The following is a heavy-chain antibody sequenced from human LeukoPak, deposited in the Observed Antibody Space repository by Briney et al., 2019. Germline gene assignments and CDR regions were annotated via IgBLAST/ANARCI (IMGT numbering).Heavy chain of an antibody. V-gene: IGHV4-39*01. CDR2: IYYSGSA. J-gene: IGHJ4*02. D-gene: IGHD3-16*01. Sequence: SETLSLTCTVSGGSLSSASSYWGWTRHPPGGGLVWVGYIYYSGSAYYKPSLKSRVTISVDTSKNQFSLKLSSVTAADTAVYYCARRLDGVFDYWGQGTLVTVSS. CDR1: GGSLSSASSY. CDR3: ARRLDGVFDY.